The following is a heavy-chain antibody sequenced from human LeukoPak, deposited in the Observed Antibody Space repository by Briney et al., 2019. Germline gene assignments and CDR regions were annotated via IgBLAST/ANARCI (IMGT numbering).Heavy chain of an antibody. V-gene: IGHV3-66*01. Sequence: GGSLRLSCAASGFTVSSNYMTWVRQAPGKGLEWVSIIYSGSSTYYADSVKGRLTISRDNSKNTLYVQMISLRAEDTAVYYCARGLMVRGVISYGMDVWGQGTTVTVSS. J-gene: IGHJ6*02. D-gene: IGHD3-10*01. CDR2: IYSGSST. CDR1: GFTVSSNY. CDR3: ARGLMVRGVISYGMDV.